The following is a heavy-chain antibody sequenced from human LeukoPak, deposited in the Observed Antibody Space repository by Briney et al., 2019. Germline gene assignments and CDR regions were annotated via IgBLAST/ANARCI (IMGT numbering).Heavy chain of an antibody. CDR2: ISYDGSNK. V-gene: IGHV3-30*18. CDR3: AKDWQWLPAFNLYYYSSVMDV. Sequence: PGGSLRLSCAASGFTFSSYGMHWVRQAPGKGLEWVAVISYDGSNKYYADSVKGRFTVSRDNSKNTLYLQMNSLRAEDTAVYYCAKDWQWLPAFNLYYYSSVMDVGGQGTTGPFSS. J-gene: IGHJ6*02. D-gene: IGHD6-19*01. CDR1: GFTFSSYG.